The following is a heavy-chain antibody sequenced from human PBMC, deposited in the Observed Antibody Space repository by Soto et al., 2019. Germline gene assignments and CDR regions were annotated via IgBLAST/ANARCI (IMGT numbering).Heavy chain of an antibody. V-gene: IGHV1-69*02. CDR1: GGTFSSYT. D-gene: IGHD3-9*01. CDR2: IIPILGIA. Sequence: QVQLVQSGAEVKKPGSSVKVSCKASGGTFSSYTISWVRQAPGQGLEWMGRIIPILGIANYAQKFQGRVTITADKSTSTGYMELSSLRSEDTAVYYCAAKGTTNSYEILAGSADDYWGQGTLVTVSS. J-gene: IGHJ4*02. CDR3: AAKGTTNSYEILAGSADDY.